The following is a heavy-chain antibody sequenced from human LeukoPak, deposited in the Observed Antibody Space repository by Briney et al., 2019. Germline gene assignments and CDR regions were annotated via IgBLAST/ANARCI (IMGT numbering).Heavy chain of an antibody. CDR2: INWNGGST. Sequence: RTGGSLRLSCAASGFTFDDYGMSWVRQAPGKGLEWVSGINWNGGSTGYADSVKGRFTISRDNAKNSLYLQTNSLRAEDTALYYCARVGYDSSGYLYYFDYWGQGTLVTVSS. D-gene: IGHD3-22*01. V-gene: IGHV3-20*04. CDR1: GFTFDDYG. CDR3: ARVGYDSSGYLYYFDY. J-gene: IGHJ4*02.